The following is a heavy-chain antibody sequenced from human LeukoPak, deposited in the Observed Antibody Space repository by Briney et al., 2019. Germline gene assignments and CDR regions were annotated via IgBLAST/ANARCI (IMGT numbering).Heavy chain of an antibody. CDR3: ARATYYYGSGMFDP. CDR1: GYTFTGYY. D-gene: IGHD3-10*01. CDR2: INPNSGGT. V-gene: IGHV1-2*02. J-gene: IGHJ5*02. Sequence: ASVKVSCKASGYTFTGYYMHWVRQAPGQGLEWMGWINPNSGGTNYAQKFQGRVTMTRDTSISPAYMELSRLRSDDTAVYYCARATYYYGSGMFDPWGQGTLVTVSS.